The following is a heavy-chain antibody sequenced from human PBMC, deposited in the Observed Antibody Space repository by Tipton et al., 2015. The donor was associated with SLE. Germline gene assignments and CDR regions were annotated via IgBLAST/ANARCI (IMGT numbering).Heavy chain of an antibody. D-gene: IGHD3-9*01. CDR2: IYHSGST. V-gene: IGHV4-38-2*01. J-gene: IGHJ6*02. Sequence: TLSLTCAVSGYSISSGYYWGWIRQPPGKGLEWIGSIYHSGSTNYNPSLKSRVTISVDKSKNQFSLKLSSVTAADTAVYYCARGDYDIPHYYGMNVWGQGTTVTVSS. CDR1: GYSISSGYY. CDR3: ARGDYDIPHYYGMNV.